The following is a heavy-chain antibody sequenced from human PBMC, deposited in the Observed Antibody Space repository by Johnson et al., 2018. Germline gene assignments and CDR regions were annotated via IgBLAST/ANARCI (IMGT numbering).Heavy chain of an antibody. CDR3: AVDFWSGYYTLHYYYFGMDV. CDR2: MNPNSGNT. J-gene: IGHJ6*02. CDR1: GYTFTSYD. Sequence: QVQLVQSGAEVKKPGASVKVSCKASGYTFTSYDINWVRQATGQGLEWMGWMNPNSGNTGYAQKFQGRVTMTRNTSISTAFMELSSLRSEDTAVYYCAVDFWSGYYTLHYYYFGMDVWGQGTTVTVSS. D-gene: IGHD3-3*01. V-gene: IGHV1-8*01.